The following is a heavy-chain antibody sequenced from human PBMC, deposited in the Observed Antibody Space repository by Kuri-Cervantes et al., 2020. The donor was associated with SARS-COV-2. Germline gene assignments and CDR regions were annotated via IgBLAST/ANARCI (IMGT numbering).Heavy chain of an antibody. Sequence: ASMKVSCKVSGYTLTELSMHWVRQAPGKGLEWMGGFDPEDGETIYAQKFQGRVTMTRDTSTSTVYMELSSLRSEDTAVYYCARGPYYDFWSGFDYYYYMDVWGKGTTVTVSS. V-gene: IGHV1-24*01. CDR2: FDPEDGET. D-gene: IGHD3-3*01. CDR1: GYTLTELS. J-gene: IGHJ6*03. CDR3: ARGPYYDFWSGFDYYYYMDV.